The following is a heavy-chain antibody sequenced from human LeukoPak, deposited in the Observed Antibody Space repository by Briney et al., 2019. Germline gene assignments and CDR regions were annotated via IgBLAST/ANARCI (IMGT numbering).Heavy chain of an antibody. CDR2: IYYSGTT. Sequence: PSETLSLTCTVSGGSISSYYWSWIRQPPGKGLEWIGSIYYSGTTYYNPSLKSRVTISVDTSKNQFSLKLRSVTATDTAVYYCARVRYASGSYSVFDYWGQGTLVTVSS. J-gene: IGHJ4*02. CDR3: ARVRYASGSYSVFDY. CDR1: GGSISSYY. V-gene: IGHV4-39*01. D-gene: IGHD3-10*01.